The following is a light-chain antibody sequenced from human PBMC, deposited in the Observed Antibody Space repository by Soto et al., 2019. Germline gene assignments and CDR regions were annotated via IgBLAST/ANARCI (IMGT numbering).Light chain of an antibody. CDR1: QSFSSSY. Sequence: EIVLTQSPGTLSLSPGERATLSCRASQSFSSSYLVWYQQRPGQAPRLLIYGASSRTTGIPDRFSGSGSRTEFTLTISRLEPEGFAVYYCQQYGRSPRTFGQGTKLDI. J-gene: IGKJ1*01. CDR2: GAS. CDR3: QQYGRSPRT. V-gene: IGKV3-20*01.